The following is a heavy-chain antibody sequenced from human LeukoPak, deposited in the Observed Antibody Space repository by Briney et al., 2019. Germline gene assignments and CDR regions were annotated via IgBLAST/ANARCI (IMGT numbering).Heavy chain of an antibody. V-gene: IGHV1-46*01. CDR2: INPSGGST. Sequence: ASVKVSCKASEYTFTGHYMHWVRQAPGQGLEWMGKINPSGGSTSYAQKFQGRVTMTRDVSTSTVYMELSSLRSEDTAVYYCARENYVWGSSIDYWGQGTLVTVSS. CDR3: ARENYVWGSSIDY. CDR1: EYTFTGHY. J-gene: IGHJ4*02. D-gene: IGHD3-16*01.